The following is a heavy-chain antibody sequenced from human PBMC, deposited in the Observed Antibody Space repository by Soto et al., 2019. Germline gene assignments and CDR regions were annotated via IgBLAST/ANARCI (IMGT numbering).Heavy chain of an antibody. J-gene: IGHJ4*02. D-gene: IGHD2-2*01. Sequence: QAQLVESGGGVVQPGRSLRLSCAASGFTFSSYGMHWVRQAPGKGLEWVAIIWYDGSNKYYADSVKGRFTISRDNSKNTLYLQMNSLRAEDTAVYYCTRNLGISCSTTSCNHFDYWGQGTLVTVSS. CDR1: GFTFSSYG. V-gene: IGHV3-33*01. CDR3: TRNLGISCSTTSCNHFDY. CDR2: IWYDGSNK.